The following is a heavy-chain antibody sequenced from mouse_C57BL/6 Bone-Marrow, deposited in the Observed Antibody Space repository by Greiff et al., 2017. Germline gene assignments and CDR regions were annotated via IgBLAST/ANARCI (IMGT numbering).Heavy chain of an antibody. CDR3: ARSRQLRLRYFDV. V-gene: IGHV1-81*01. D-gene: IGHD3-2*02. CDR2: IYPRSGNT. Sequence: QVQLQQSGAELARPGASVKLSCKASGYTFTSYGISWVKQRTGQGLEWIGEIYPRSGNTYYNEKFKGKATLTADKSSSTAYMALRSLTSEDSAVYFCARSRQLRLRYFDVWGTGTTVTVSS. J-gene: IGHJ1*03. CDR1: GYTFTSYG.